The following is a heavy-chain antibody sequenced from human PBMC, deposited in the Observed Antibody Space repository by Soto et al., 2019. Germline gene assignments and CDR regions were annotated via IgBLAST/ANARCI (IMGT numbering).Heavy chain of an antibody. CDR1: GFTVSSHY. J-gene: IGHJ3*02. V-gene: IGHV3-66*01. CDR2: FYMDGTT. D-gene: IGHD7-27*01. Sequence: EVQLVESGGGLVQPGGSLRLSCAASGFTVSSHYMSWVRQAPGKGLEWVSVFYMDGTTHYADSVKGRFTISRDNSKNTIYFQMTSVRVEDPAVYYCARDLGKVTGDIWGQGTMVTVSS. CDR3: ARDLGKVTGDI.